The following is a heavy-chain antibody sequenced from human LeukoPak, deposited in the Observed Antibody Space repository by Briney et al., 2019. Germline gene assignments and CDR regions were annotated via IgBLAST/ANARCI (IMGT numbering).Heavy chain of an antibody. V-gene: IGHV3-30*02. J-gene: IGHJ6*02. Sequence: SGGSLRLSRAASGFTFSSYAMSWVRQAPGKGLEWVAFIRYDGSNKYYADSVKGRFTISRDNSKNTLYLQMNSLRAEDTAVYYCAKALRYCSGGSCYSGFHYGMDVWGQGTTVTVSS. CDR1: GFTFSSYA. CDR3: AKALRYCSGGSCYSGFHYGMDV. D-gene: IGHD2-15*01. CDR2: IRYDGSNK.